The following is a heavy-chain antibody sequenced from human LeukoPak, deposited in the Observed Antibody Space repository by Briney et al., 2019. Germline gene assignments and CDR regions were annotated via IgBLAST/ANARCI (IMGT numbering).Heavy chain of an antibody. D-gene: IGHD3-10*01. V-gene: IGHV4-39*01. CDR3: ARHYGH. J-gene: IGHJ4*02. CDR1: GGSISGSSYY. Sequence: SATLSLTCTVSGGSISGSSYYWGWIHQPPGRGLEWIGSIYYSGNTYYNPSLKSRVTISVDTSKNQFSLKLNSVTATDTAVYYCARHYGHWGQGTLVTVSS. CDR2: IYYSGNT.